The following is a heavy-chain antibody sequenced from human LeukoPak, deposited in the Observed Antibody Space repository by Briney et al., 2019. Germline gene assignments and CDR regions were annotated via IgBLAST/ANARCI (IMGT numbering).Heavy chain of an antibody. Sequence: ASVKVSCKASGYTFTSYAMHWVRQAPGQRLEWMGWINAGNGNTKYSQKFQGRVTMTRDTSISTAYMELSRLRSDDTAVYYCARDPGQLARGLLDYWGQGTLVTVSS. J-gene: IGHJ4*02. V-gene: IGHV1-3*01. D-gene: IGHD6-6*01. CDR1: GYTFTSYA. CDR3: ARDPGQLARGLLDY. CDR2: INAGNGNT.